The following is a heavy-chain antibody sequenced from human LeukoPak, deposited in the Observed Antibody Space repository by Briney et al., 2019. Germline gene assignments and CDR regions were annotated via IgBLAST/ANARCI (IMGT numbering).Heavy chain of an antibody. Sequence: GGSLRLSCAASGFTFSNYSMNWVRQAPGKGLEWVSSISSSSSYIYYADSVKGRFTISRDNAKNSLYLQMNSLRAEDTAVYYCARGYDILTNAFDYWGQGTLVTVSS. CDR1: GFTFSNYS. D-gene: IGHD3-9*01. CDR2: ISSSSSYI. CDR3: ARGYDILTNAFDY. J-gene: IGHJ4*02. V-gene: IGHV3-21*01.